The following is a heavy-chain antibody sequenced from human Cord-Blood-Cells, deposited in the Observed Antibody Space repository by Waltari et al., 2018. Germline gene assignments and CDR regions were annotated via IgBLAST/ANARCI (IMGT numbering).Heavy chain of an antibody. D-gene: IGHD3-22*01. Sequence: QLQLQESGPGLVKPSETLSLTCTVSGGSISSSSYYWGWIRQPPGKGLEWIGSIYYSGSPYYNPSLKSRVTISVDTSKNQFSLKLSSVTAADTAVYYCARPNYDSSGYYHAFDIWGQGTMVTVSS. CDR1: GGSISSSSYY. CDR3: ARPNYDSSGYYHAFDI. J-gene: IGHJ3*02. V-gene: IGHV4-39*01. CDR2: IYYSGSP.